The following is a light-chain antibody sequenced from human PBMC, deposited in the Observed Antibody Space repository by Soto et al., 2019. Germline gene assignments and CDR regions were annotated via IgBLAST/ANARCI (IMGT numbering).Light chain of an antibody. V-gene: IGKV1-39*01. Sequence: DIQMTQSPSSLSASVGDRVTITCRASQSSSSYLNWYQQKPGKAPKLLIYAASNLQSGVPSMFSVSGSGTDFTLTISSLQPEDFATYYCRQTYSTPWTFGQGTKVDIK. J-gene: IGKJ1*01. CDR3: RQTYSTPWT. CDR1: QSSSSY. CDR2: AAS.